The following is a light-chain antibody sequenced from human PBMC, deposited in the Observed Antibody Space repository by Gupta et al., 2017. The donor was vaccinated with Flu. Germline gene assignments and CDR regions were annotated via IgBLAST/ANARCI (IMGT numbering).Light chain of an antibody. J-gene: IGKJ2*01. CDR3: QQSSSSPHT. CDR2: TAS. Sequence: PSSLSASVGDRVTITCRASQSISTYVNWYQHKLGKAPNLLIYTASTLQSGVPSRFSGSGSGTEFTLTISSLQPDDFATYYCQQSSSSPHTFGQGTRLEIK. CDR1: QSISTY. V-gene: IGKV1-39*01.